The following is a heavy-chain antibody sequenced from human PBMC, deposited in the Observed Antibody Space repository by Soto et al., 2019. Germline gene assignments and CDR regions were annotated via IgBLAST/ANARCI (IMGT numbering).Heavy chain of an antibody. Sequence: GVLRLSCAASGFSFSNYGMHWVRQAPGKGLEWVAVISYDGRNKYYGDSVKGRFTISRDNSKNTLYLQMNSLRPEDTAVFYCAKAFYESRGYSHTDGFFDLWGQGTLVTVS. CDR2: ISYDGRNK. CDR3: AKAFYESRGYSHTDGFFDL. V-gene: IGHV3-30*18. D-gene: IGHD3-22*01. J-gene: IGHJ4*02. CDR1: GFSFSNYG.